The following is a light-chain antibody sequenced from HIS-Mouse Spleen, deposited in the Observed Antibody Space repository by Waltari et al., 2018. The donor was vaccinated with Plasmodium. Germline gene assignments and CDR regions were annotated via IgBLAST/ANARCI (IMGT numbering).Light chain of an antibody. CDR2: EGS. Sequence: SALTQPASVSGSPGQSITISCTGTSSADGRYNLGSWYQQHPGKAPKLRISEGSKRPSGVSNRFSGSKSGNTASLTISGLQAEDEADYYCCSYAGSSTFVVFGGGTKLTVL. V-gene: IGLV2-23*03. J-gene: IGLJ2*01. CDR3: CSYAGSSTFVV. CDR1: SSADGRYNL.